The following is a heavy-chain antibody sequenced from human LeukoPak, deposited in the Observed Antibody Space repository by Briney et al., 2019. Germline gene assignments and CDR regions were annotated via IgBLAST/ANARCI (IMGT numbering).Heavy chain of an antibody. CDR2: IYYSGST. CDR1: GASISSYY. J-gene: IGHJ5*02. Sequence: SETLSLTCTVSGASISSYYWSWIRQPPGKGLEWIGYIYYSGSTNYNPSLKSRLTISTDTSKNQFSLKLSSVTAADTAVYYCARSITIFGVVRAWFDPWGQGTLVTVSS. CDR3: ARSITIFGVVRAWFDP. V-gene: IGHV4-59*12. D-gene: IGHD3-3*01.